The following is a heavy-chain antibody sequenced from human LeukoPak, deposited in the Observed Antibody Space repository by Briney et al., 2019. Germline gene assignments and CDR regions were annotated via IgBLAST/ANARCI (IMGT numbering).Heavy chain of an antibody. CDR1: GGSISSGDYY. V-gene: IGHV4-30-2*01. D-gene: IGHD6-13*01. CDR2: IYHDGGT. Sequence: PSETLSLTCTVSGGSISSGDYYWSSIRQPPGKGLEWIGYIYHDGGTYYNPSLKSRVTISVDTPKNHFSLKLSFVTAADTAVYYCARGRSSRSWGQGVLVTVSS. CDR3: ARGRSSRS. J-gene: IGHJ5*02.